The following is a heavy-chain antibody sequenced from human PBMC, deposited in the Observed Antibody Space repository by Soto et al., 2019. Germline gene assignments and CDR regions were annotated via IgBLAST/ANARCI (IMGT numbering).Heavy chain of an antibody. CDR2: IYPGDSDT. V-gene: IGHV5-51*01. CDR1: GDSFTSFG. Sequence: PGQPQKISWKGSGDSFTSFGIGWVSQMPGKGLEWMGIIYPGDSDTRYSPSFQGQVTISADKSISTAYLQWSSLKASDTAMYYCARRIAPGYSSSPYYYGMDVWGQGTTVTVS. J-gene: IGHJ6*02. D-gene: IGHD6-6*01. CDR3: ARRIAPGYSSSPYYYGMDV.